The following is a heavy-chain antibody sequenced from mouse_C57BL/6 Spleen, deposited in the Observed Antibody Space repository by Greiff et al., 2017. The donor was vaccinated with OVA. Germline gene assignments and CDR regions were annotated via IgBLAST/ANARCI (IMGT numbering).Heavy chain of an antibody. CDR2: INPGSGGT. CDR3: ARDFSFITTVVAPFDY. D-gene: IGHD1-1*01. J-gene: IGHJ2*01. Sequence: QVQLKESGAELVRPGTSVKVSCKASGYAFTNYLIEWVKQRPGPGLEWIGVINPGSGGTNYNEKFKGKATLTADKSSSTAYMQLSSLTSEDSAVYFCARDFSFITTVVAPFDYWGQGTTLTVSS. V-gene: IGHV1-54*01. CDR1: GYAFTNYL.